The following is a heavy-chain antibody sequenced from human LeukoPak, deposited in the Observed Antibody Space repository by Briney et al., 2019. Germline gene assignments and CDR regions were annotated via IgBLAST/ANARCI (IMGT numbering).Heavy chain of an antibody. CDR3: ATYDVLTGFEY. CDR2: ISPLLGAS. D-gene: IGHD3-9*01. V-gene: IGHV1-69*13. J-gene: IGHJ4*02. CDR1: GGTFSDYV. Sequence: ASVKVSCKASGGTFSDYVISWVRQAPGQGLNWMGGISPLLGASKHTQNFHDRVTITADESTTTAYMELSDLRSADTAFNQWATYDVLTGFEYWGQGTLVTVSS.